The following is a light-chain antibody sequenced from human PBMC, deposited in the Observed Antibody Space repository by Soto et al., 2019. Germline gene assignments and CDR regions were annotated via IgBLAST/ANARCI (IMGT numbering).Light chain of an antibody. CDR3: QQYDEWPLT. V-gene: IGKV3-15*01. J-gene: IGKJ1*01. CDR1: QSVSSN. CDR2: GAS. Sequence: EIVMTQSPATLSVSPGERATLSCRASQSVSSNLAWYQQKRGQAPRLLIYGASTRATGIPARFSGSGSGTEFTLTISSLQSEDFAVYYCQQYDEWPLTFGQGTKVEI.